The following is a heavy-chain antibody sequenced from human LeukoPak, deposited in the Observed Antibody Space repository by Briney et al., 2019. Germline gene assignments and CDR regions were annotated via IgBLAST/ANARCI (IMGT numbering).Heavy chain of an antibody. Sequence: PGGSLRLSCAASGFTFSSYAMSWVRQAPGKGLEWVSAISGSGGSTYYADSVKGRLTISRDNSKNTLYLQMNSLRAEDTAVYYCAKSESSSWYRGYYFDYWGQGTLVTVSS. CDR1: GFTFSSYA. V-gene: IGHV3-23*01. J-gene: IGHJ4*02. D-gene: IGHD6-13*01. CDR2: ISGSGGST. CDR3: AKSESSSWYRGYYFDY.